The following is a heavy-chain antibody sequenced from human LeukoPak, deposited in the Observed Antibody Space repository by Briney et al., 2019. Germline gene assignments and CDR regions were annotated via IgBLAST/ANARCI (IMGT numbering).Heavy chain of an antibody. CDR1: GFTFSNSA. CDR2: VVVGSGNT. CDR3: AAAKNGDYVYY. J-gene: IGHJ4*02. Sequence: SVTVSCTTSGFTFSNSAVQWVRQARGQHLEWMGWVVVGSGNTNYAQKFQDRVTITRDMSTSTAYMHLSSLRSEDTAIYYCAAAKNGDYVYYWGQGTLVTVSS. D-gene: IGHD4-17*01. V-gene: IGHV1-58*01.